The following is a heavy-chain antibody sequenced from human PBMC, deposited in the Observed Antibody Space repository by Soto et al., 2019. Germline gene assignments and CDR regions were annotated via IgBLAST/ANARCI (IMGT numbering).Heavy chain of an antibody. J-gene: IGHJ4*02. Sequence: ASETLSLTCTVSGGSISSYYWSWIRQPPGKGLEWIGYIYYSGSTNYNPSLKSRVTISVDTSKNQFSLKLSSVTAADTAVYYCARGYCSGGSCYRFNFDNWGQGTLVTVS. V-gene: IGHV4-59*01. CDR3: ARGYCSGGSCYRFNFDN. D-gene: IGHD2-15*01. CDR1: GGSISSYY. CDR2: IYYSGST.